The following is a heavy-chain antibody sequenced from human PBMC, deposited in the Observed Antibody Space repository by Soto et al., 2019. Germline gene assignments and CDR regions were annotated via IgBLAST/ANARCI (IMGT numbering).Heavy chain of an antibody. CDR3: AKGSSSSTFDY. V-gene: IGHV3-23*01. Sequence: EVQLLGSGGGLVQPGASLRLSCAASGFTFSSYAMSWVRQAPGKGLEWVSVISGSDDSTYYADSVKGRFAISRDNSKNTLYLQMNSLRAEDTAVYYCAKGSSSSTFDYWGQGTLVTVSS. CDR2: ISGSDDST. CDR1: GFTFSSYA. J-gene: IGHJ4*02. D-gene: IGHD6-6*01.